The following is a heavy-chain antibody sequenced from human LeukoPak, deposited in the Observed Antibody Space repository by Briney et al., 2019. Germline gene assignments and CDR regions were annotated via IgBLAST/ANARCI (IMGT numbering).Heavy chain of an antibody. J-gene: IGHJ6*04. D-gene: IGHD6-13*01. CDR1: GFTFSSYS. CDR3: GGRWAAAGIGVYYYYYGMDV. CDR2: ISSSSSYI. Sequence: GGSLRLSCAASGFTFSSYSMNWVRQAPGKGLEWVSSISSSSSYIYYADSVRGRFTISRDNAKNSLYLQMNSLRAEDTAVYYCGGRWAAAGIGVYYYYYGMDVGAKGTRATVSS. V-gene: IGHV3-21*01.